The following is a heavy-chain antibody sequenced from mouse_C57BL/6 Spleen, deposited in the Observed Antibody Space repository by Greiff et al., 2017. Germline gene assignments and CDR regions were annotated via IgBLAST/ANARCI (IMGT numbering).Heavy chain of an antibody. V-gene: IGHV2-9-1*01. CDR2: IWTGGGT. D-gene: IGHD1-1*01. CDR1: GFSLTSYA. J-gene: IGHJ4*01. Sequence: QVQLQQSGPGLVAPSQSLSITCTVSGFSLTSYAISWVRQPPGKGLEWLGVIWTGGGTNYNSALKSRLSISKDNSKSQVFLKMNSLQTDDTARYYCARTGGSRRDYYAMDYWGQGTSVTVSS. CDR3: ARTGGSRRDYYAMDY.